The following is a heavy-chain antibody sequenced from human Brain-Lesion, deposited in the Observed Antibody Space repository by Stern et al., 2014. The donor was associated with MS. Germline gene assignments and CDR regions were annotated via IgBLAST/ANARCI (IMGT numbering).Heavy chain of an antibody. D-gene: IGHD1-1*01. V-gene: IGHV3-30*18. CDR2: ISNDGNHK. CDR3: AKHLAERPFDY. CDR1: GFTYTDYW. J-gene: IGHJ4*02. Sequence: VQLVESGGGLVQPGGSLRLSCAASGFTYTDYWMRWVRQAPGKGPEWVAVISNDGNHKYYAGSVKDRFTISRDNSKNTLYLQMNSLRVDDTAVYYCAKHLAERPFDYWGQGTLVTVSS.